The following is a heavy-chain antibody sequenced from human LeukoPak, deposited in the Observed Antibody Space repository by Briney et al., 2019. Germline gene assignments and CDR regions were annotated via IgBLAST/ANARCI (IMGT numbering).Heavy chain of an antibody. V-gene: IGHV1-69*04. CDR1: GGTFSSYA. CDR2: IIPILGIA. D-gene: IGHD1-26*01. Sequence: SVKVSCKASGGTFSSYAISWVRQAPGQGLEWMGRIIPILGIANYAQKFQGRVTMTRNTSISTAYMELSSLRSEDTAVYYCARPYSGSSLPFDYWGQGTLVTVSS. J-gene: IGHJ4*02. CDR3: ARPYSGSSLPFDY.